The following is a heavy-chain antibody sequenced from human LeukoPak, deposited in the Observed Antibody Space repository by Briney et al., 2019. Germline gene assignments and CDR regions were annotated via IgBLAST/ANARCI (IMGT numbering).Heavy chain of an antibody. CDR1: GFTFSSYG. Sequence: PGRSLRLSCAAAGFTFSSYGMHWVRQAPGKGLEWVVVISYDGSNKYYTDSVKGRFTNSIEDSRNTVYLQINSLRVEDTAVYYCARDGGSGNQWGQGTLVTVS. V-gene: IGHV3-33*08. CDR2: ISYDGSNK. D-gene: IGHD3-10*01. J-gene: IGHJ1*01. CDR3: ARDGGSGNQ.